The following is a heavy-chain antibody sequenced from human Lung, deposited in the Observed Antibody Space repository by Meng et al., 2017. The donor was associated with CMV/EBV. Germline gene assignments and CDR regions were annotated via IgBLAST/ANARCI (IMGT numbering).Heavy chain of an antibody. CDR2: ISGNTGFI. CDR1: GFTFDDFA. V-gene: IGHV3-9*01. Sequence: GGSLRLXCAASGFTFDDFAMHWVRQIPGEGLEWVSGISGNTGFIGYADSVKGRFTISRDNAKKTLTLQMNILTVEDTALYYCAKGGGERVTFDAMDVWGQGTTVTVSS. J-gene: IGHJ6*02. CDR3: AKGGGERVTFDAMDV. D-gene: IGHD2-21*02.